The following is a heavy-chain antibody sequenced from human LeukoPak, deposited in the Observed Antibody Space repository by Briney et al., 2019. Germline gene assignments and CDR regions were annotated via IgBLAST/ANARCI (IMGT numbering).Heavy chain of an antibody. CDR2: ISYDGSNK. V-gene: IGHV3-30-3*01. Sequence: GGSLRLSCAASGFTFSSYAMHWVRQAPGKGLEWVAVISYDGSNKYYADSVKGRFTISRDNSKNTLYLQVSSLRDEDTAVYYCAKDSGVIAGHWYFDLWGRGTLVSVSS. D-gene: IGHD3-10*01. CDR1: GFTFSSYA. CDR3: AKDSGVIAGHWYFDL. J-gene: IGHJ2*01.